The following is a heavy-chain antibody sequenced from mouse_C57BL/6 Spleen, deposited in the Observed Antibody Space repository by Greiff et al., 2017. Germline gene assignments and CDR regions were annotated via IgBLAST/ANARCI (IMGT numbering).Heavy chain of an antibody. CDR2: LSSGSRTI. CDR3: ARGYAIDY. V-gene: IGHV5-17*01. Sequence: EVKVVESGGGFVKPGGSLKLSCAASGFTFSDYGMHWVRPAPETGLEWVAYLSSGSRTIYYADTVKGRFTISRDNAKTTLFLQMPRLRSEDTAMYCCARGYAIDYWGQGTSVTVSS. J-gene: IGHJ4*01. CDR1: GFTFSDYG.